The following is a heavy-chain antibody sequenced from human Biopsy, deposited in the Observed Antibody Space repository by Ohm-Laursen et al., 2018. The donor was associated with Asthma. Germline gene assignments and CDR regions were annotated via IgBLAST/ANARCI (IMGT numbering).Heavy chain of an antibody. Sequence: PSQTLSLTCTVSGVSIRSYYWTWIRQPPGKGLEWIGNIHYSGSTCSNPSLKSRVAISVDTSKKQISLRLSSVIAADTAVYYCAGFCSGGNCPDHWGQGTMVTVSS. CDR3: AGFCSGGNCPDH. J-gene: IGHJ4*02. CDR1: GVSIRSYY. V-gene: IGHV4-59*01. D-gene: IGHD2-15*01. CDR2: IHYSGST.